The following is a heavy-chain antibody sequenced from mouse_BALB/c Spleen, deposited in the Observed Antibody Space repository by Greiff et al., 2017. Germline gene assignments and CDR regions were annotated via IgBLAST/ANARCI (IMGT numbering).Heavy chain of an antibody. V-gene: IGHV2-6-2*01. D-gene: IGHD2-10*02. CDR2: IWSDGST. Sequence: QVQLKESGPDLVAPSQSLSITCTVSGFSLTSYGVHWVRQPPGKGLEWLVVIWSDGSTTYNSALKSRLSISKDNSKSQVFLKMNSLQTDDTAMYYCAGHEGYGSAWFAYWGQGTLVTVSA. CDR1: GFSLTSYG. J-gene: IGHJ3*01. CDR3: AGHEGYGSAWFAY.